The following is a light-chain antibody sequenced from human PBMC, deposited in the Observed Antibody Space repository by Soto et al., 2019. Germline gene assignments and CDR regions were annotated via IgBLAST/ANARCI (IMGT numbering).Light chain of an antibody. J-gene: IGKJ5*01. CDR1: QSVRSN. CDR2: GAS. CDR3: QQCGSSST. V-gene: IGKV3-15*01. Sequence: EILMTQSPATLSGSPGERATLSCRASQSVRSNLAWYQQKPGQAPRLLIYGASTRATGIPDRFSGSASGTEFTLTISRLEPEDFAVYYCQQCGSSSTFGHGTRLEIK.